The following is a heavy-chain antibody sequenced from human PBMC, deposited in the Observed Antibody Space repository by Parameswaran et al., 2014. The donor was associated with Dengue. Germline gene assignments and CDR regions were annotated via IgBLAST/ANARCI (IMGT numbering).Heavy chain of an antibody. J-gene: IGHJ4*02. V-gene: IGHV7-4-1*02. CDR2: INTNTGNP. CDR3: AREPNTLYDILTGRFDY. Sequence: WVRQAPGQGLEWMGWINTNTGNPTYTQGFTGRFVFSLDTSVSTAYLQISSLKAEDTAVYYCAREPNTLYDILTGRFDYWGQGTLVTVSS. D-gene: IGHD3-9*01.